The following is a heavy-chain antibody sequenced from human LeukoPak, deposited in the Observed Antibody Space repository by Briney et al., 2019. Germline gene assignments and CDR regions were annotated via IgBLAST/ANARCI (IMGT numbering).Heavy chain of an antibody. J-gene: IGHJ6*03. CDR3: ARDLGDGYNFHYYYYMDV. CDR2: ISYDGSNK. D-gene: IGHD5-24*01. V-gene: IGHV3-30*04. CDR1: GFTFSSYA. Sequence: GRFLRLSCAASGFTFSSYAMHWVRQAPGKGLEWVAVISYDGSNKYYADSVKGRFTISRDNSKNTLYLQMNSLRAEDTAVYYCARDLGDGYNFHYYYYMDVWGKGTTVTVSS.